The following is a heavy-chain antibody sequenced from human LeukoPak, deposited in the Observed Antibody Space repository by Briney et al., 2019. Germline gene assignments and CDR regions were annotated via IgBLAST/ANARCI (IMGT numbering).Heavy chain of an antibody. CDR1: GYIFTSYD. V-gene: IGHV1-8*01. D-gene: IGHD4-17*01. Sequence: GASVKVSCKASGYIFTSYDINWVRQATGQGLEWMAWVNPISGNTGYARKFQGRVTMTTNDSVTTAYMELRSLKSEDTAVYYCARGGFDYGFHWGQGTLVTVSS. CDR2: VNPISGNT. J-gene: IGHJ4*02. CDR3: ARGGFDYGFH.